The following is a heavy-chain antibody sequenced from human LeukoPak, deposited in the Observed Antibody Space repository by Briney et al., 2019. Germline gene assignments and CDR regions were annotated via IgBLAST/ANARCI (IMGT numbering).Heavy chain of an antibody. D-gene: IGHD6-6*01. Sequence: ASVKVSCKASGYTFTGYYMHWVRQAPGQGLEWMGWINPNSGGTNYAQKFQGRVTMTRDTSISTAYMELSRLRSDDTAVYYCAREPDPLLSSSSRYFDYWGQGTLVTVSS. CDR3: AREPDPLLSSSSRYFDY. CDR1: GYTFTGYY. V-gene: IGHV1-2*02. J-gene: IGHJ4*02. CDR2: INPNSGGT.